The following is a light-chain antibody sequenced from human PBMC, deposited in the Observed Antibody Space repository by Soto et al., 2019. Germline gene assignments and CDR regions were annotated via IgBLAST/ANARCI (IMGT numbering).Light chain of an antibody. CDR3: QHYVSPPIT. CDR1: QSVTSNY. Sequence: EIVLTQSPGTLSLSPGERATLSCRASQSVTSNYLAWYQQKPGQAPRLLVYGASSRATGISDRFSGSGSGTDFTLTISRLEPEDLAVYYGQHYVSPPITFGQGTRLEIK. J-gene: IGKJ5*01. V-gene: IGKV3-20*01. CDR2: GAS.